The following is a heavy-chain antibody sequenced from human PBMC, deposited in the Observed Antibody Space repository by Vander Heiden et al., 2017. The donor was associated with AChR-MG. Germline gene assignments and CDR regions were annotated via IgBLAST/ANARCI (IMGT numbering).Heavy chain of an antibody. CDR2: ISYDGSNK. CDR1: GFTFRGDG. CDR3: AKGTLYDNPNYYFDY. J-gene: IGHJ4*02. D-gene: IGHD3-22*01. V-gene: IGHV3-30*18. Sequence: QVQLVESGGGVVPPGRSLRLSCAAPGFTFRGDGMHRVRQATGKGLEWVAVISYDGSNKYYADSVKGRFTISRDNSKNTLYLQMNSLRAEDTAVYYCAKGTLYDNPNYYFDYWGQGTLVTVSS.